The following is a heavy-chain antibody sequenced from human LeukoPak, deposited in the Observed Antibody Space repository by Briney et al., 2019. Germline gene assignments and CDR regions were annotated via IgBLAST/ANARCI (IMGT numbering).Heavy chain of an antibody. CDR2: IYTSGST. D-gene: IGHD3-22*01. CDR1: GGSISSYY. CDR3: ARQGYDSSGYPNDY. Sequence: SETLSLTCTVSGGSISSYYWSWIRQPAGKGLEWIGRIYTSGSTNYNPSLKSRVTISVDTSKNQFSLKLSSVTAADTAVYYCARQGYDSSGYPNDYWGQGTLVTVSS. J-gene: IGHJ4*02. V-gene: IGHV4-4*07.